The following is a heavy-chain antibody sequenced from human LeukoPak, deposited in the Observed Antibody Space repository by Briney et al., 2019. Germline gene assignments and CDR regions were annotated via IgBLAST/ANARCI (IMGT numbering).Heavy chain of an antibody. Sequence: GGSLRLSCAASGFTFSSYGMHWVRQAPGKGLEWVAVIWYDGSNKYYADSVKGRFTISRDNSKNTLYLQMNSLRAEDTAVYYCAKTTLAIRYDYWGQGTLVTVSS. CDR2: IWYDGSNK. J-gene: IGHJ4*02. CDR1: GFTFSSYG. CDR3: AKTTLAIRYDY. D-gene: IGHD1-1*01. V-gene: IGHV3-33*06.